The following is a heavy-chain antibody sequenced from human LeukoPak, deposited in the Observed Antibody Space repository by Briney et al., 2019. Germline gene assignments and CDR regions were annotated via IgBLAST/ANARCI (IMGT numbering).Heavy chain of an antibody. D-gene: IGHD2-15*01. CDR1: GFTFSSYG. V-gene: IGHV3-30*18. CDR2: ISYDGSNK. Sequence: AGGSLRLSCAASGFTFSSYGMHWVRQAPGKGLEWVAVISYDGSNKYYADSVKGRFTISRDNSKNTLYLQMNSLRAEDTAVYYCAKDLEAFVEVVAATPDYWGQGTLVTVSS. CDR3: AKDLEAFVEVVAATPDY. J-gene: IGHJ4*02.